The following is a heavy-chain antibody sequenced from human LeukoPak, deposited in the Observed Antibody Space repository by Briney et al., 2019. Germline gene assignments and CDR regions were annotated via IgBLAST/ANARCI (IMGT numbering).Heavy chain of an antibody. CDR3: ARTGDSSGYYYASSLYFDY. CDR1: GFTVSSNY. J-gene: IGHJ4*02. D-gene: IGHD3-22*01. V-gene: IGHV3-53*01. Sequence: GSLRLSCAASGFTVSSNYMSWVRQAPGKGLEWVSVIYSGGSTYYADSVKGRFTISRDNSKNTLYLQMNSLRAEDTAVYYCARTGDSSGYYYASSLYFDYWGQGTLVTVSS. CDR2: IYSGGST.